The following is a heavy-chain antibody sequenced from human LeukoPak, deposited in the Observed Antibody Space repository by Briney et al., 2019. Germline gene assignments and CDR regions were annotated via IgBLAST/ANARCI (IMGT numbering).Heavy chain of an antibody. V-gene: IGHV3-21*01. D-gene: IGHD6-6*01. CDR2: ISSSSSYI. CDR1: GLAVSSNH. CDR3: ARDQPYSSSSGVDY. Sequence: PGGSLRLSCAASGLAVSSNHMNWVRQAPGMGLEWVSSISSSSSYIYYGDSVKGRFTISRDNAKNSLYLQMNSLRAEDTAVYYCARDQPYSSSSGVDYWGQGTLVTVSS. J-gene: IGHJ4*02.